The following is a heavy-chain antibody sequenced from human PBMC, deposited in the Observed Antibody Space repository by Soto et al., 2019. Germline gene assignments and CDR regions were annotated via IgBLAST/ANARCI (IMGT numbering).Heavy chain of an antibody. CDR1: GGSISSYY. CDR3: AGSDYGDYYPFDY. V-gene: IGHV4-59*08. CDR2: IYYSGST. J-gene: IGHJ4*02. Sequence: SETLSLTCTVSGGSISSYYWSWIRQPPGKGLEWIGYIYYSGSTNYNPSLKSRVTISVDTSKNQFSLKLSSVTAADTAVYYCAGSDYGDYYPFDYWGQGTLVTVS. D-gene: IGHD4-17*01.